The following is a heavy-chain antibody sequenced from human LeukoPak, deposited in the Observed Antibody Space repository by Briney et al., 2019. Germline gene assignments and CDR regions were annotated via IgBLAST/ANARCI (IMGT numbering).Heavy chain of an antibody. CDR2: ISWNSGSI. CDR3: VPLEPTPPDY. CDR1: GFTFDDYA. Sequence: GGSLRLSCAASGFTFDDYAMHWVRQAPGKGLEWVSGISWNSGSIGYADSVKGRFTISRDNAKNSLYLQMNSLSAEDTALYYCVPLEPTPPDYWGQGTLVTVSS. J-gene: IGHJ4*02. D-gene: IGHD1-1*01. V-gene: IGHV3-9*01.